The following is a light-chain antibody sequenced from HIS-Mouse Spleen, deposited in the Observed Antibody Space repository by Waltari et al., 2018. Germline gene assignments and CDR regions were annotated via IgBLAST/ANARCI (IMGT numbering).Light chain of an antibody. Sequence: QSVLTQPPSASGTPGQRVTISCSGSSSNIGSNYVYWYQQLPGTAPKLLIYRNKRRPSGVHNRFSGSKSGTSASRAISGLRSEDEADYYWAAWDDSLSGPVFGGGTKLTVL. CDR3: AAWDDSLSGPV. CDR1: SSNIGSNY. CDR2: RNK. V-gene: IGLV1-47*01. J-gene: IGLJ3*02.